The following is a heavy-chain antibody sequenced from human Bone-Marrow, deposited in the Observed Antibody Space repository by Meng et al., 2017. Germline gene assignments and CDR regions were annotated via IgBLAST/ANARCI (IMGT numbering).Heavy chain of an antibody. D-gene: IGHD2-2*01. J-gene: IGHJ4*02. CDR2: INAVFGKT. V-gene: IGHV1-69*05. CDR3: ASKAGNCRGTTCYSFDY. CDR1: GGIFSNYV. Sequence: SVKVSCKAFGGIFSNYVIGWVRQAPGQGLEWMGGINAVFGKTNYAQKFQGRVTITTDTSTSSAYMELTRLTSEDTAVYFCASKAGNCRGTTCYSFDYWGQGTLVTVSS.